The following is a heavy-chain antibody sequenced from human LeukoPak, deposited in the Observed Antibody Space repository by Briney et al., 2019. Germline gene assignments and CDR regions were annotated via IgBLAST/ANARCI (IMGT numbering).Heavy chain of an antibody. J-gene: IGHJ4*02. V-gene: IGHV1-24*01. Sequence: ASVKVSCKVSGYTLTELSMHWVRQAPGKGLEWMGGFDPEDGETFYAQKFQGRVTMTKDTSTDTAYMELSSLRSEDTAVYYCTTDYYYDSSGSYYTIDYWGQGTLVTVSS. CDR2: FDPEDGET. D-gene: IGHD3-22*01. CDR3: TTDYYYDSSGSYYTIDY. CDR1: GYTLTELS.